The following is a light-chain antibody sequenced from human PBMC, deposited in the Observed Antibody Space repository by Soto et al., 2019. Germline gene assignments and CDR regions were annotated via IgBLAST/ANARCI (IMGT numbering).Light chain of an antibody. V-gene: IGLV2-14*01. CDR2: DVS. CDR1: TSDIGGYNY. Sequence: QSVLTQPASVSGSPGQSITISCTGITSDIGGYNYVSWYQQHPGKAPKLIIYDVSNRPSGVSNRFSGSKSGNTASLTISGLQAGDEADYYCSSFTSTSAVLFGGGTKLTVL. J-gene: IGLJ2*01. CDR3: SSFTSTSAVL.